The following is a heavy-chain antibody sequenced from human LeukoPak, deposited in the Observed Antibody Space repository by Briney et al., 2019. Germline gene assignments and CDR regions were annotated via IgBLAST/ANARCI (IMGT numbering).Heavy chain of an antibody. J-gene: IGHJ4*02. V-gene: IGHV4-38-2*02. CDR1: GYSISSGYY. CDR3: ARGPDYGGFDY. Sequence: SETLSLTCTVSGYSISSGYYWGWIRPPPGKGLEWTGSIDHSGSTYYNPSLKSRITISVDTSKNQFSLKLSSVTAADTAVYYCARGPDYGGFDYWGQGTLVTVSS. CDR2: IDHSGST. D-gene: IGHD4-17*01.